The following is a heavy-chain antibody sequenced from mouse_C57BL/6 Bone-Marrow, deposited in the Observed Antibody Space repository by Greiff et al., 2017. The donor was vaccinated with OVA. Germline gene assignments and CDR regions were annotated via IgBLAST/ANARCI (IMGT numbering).Heavy chain of an antibody. CDR1: GYAFSSYW. Sequence: VKLQESGAELVKPGASVKISCKASGYAFSSYWMNWVKQRPGKGLEWIGQIYPGDGDTNYNGKFKGKATLTADKSSSTAYMQLSSLTSEDSAVYFCARGDYYAMDYWGQGTSVTVSS. CDR3: ARGDYYAMDY. CDR2: IYPGDGDT. J-gene: IGHJ4*01. V-gene: IGHV1-80*01.